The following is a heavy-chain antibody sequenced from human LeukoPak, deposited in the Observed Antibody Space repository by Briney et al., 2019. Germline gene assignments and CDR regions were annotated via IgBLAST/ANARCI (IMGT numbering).Heavy chain of an antibody. J-gene: IGHJ4*01. CDR1: GFTFSSYA. V-gene: IGHV3-23*01. CDR2: ISGSGGTT. Sequence: PGGSLRLSCVASGFTFSSYAMSWVRQAPGKGLEWVSTISGSGGTTYYADSVRGQFTISRDDSKNTLYLQMNSLRDEDTAVYYCAKRPGDYWGHGTLVTVSS. CDR3: AKRPGDY.